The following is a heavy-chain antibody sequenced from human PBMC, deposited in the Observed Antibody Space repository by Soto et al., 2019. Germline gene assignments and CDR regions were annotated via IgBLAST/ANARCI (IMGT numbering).Heavy chain of an antibody. CDR3: ARGVSFRWGS. J-gene: IGHJ5*02. CDR2: VHRSGTT. V-gene: IGHV4-4*02. CDR1: SGSISTDYW. Sequence: QVQLQESGPGLVKPSGTLSLTCAVSSGSISTDYWWRWVRQPPGKGLEWIGEVHRSGTTYYIQSLKSRVTMSVDKAGNQVSLELTSVAAADAAVYYCARGVSFRWGSWGQGTLVTGSS. D-gene: IGHD7-27*01.